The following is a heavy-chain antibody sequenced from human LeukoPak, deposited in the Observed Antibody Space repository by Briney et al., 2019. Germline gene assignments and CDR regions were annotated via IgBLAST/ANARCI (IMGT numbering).Heavy chain of an antibody. CDR2: MNPNSGNT. D-gene: IGHD3-10*01. Sequence: GASVKVSCKASGYTFTSYDINWVRQATGQGLEWMGWMNPNSGNTGYAQKFQGRVTITRNTSISTAYMELSSLRSEDTAAYYCARGHCYGSGSYRCYYYYYMDVWGKGTTVTVSS. V-gene: IGHV1-8*03. CDR1: GYTFTSYD. J-gene: IGHJ6*03. CDR3: ARGHCYGSGSYRCYYYYYMDV.